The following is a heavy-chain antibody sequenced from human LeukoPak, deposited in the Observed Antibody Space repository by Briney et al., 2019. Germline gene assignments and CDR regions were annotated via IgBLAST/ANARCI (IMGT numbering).Heavy chain of an antibody. CDR2: TYYRSKWYN. CDR1: GDSVSSNSAT. J-gene: IGHJ5*02. CDR3: TRDPGGETSMPFDP. V-gene: IGHV6-1*01. Sequence: SRTLSLTCAISGDSVSSNSATWNWIRQSPSRGLEWLGRTYYRSKWYNDYAVSVQSRIIINPDTSKNQFSLQLNSVTPDDTAVYYCTRDPGGETSMPFDPWAREPWSPSPQ. D-gene: IGHD5-18*01.